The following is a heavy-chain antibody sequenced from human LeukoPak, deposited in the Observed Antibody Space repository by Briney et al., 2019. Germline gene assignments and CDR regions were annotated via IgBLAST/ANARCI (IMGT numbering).Heavy chain of an antibody. CDR3: ARVFRRDGYFDH. D-gene: IGHD5-24*01. CDR1: GYSITTYY. CDR2: IFYGGNT. J-gene: IGHJ4*02. V-gene: IGHV4-59*01. Sequence: SETLSLTCTVSGYSITTYYWSWIRQPPGKGLEWIGYIFYGGNTDYNPSLKSRVTISVDTSKNQFSLRLDSVTAADTAVYYCARVFRRDGYFDHWGQGTLVTVSS.